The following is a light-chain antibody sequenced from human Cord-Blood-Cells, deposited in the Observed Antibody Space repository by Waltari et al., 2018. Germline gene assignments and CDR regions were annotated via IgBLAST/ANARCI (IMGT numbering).Light chain of an antibody. J-gene: IGLJ1*01. V-gene: IGLV2-14*01. CDR3: SSYPSSSTYV. CDR2: DVS. Sequence: QSALTQPASVSGSPGQSITIFRTGTGSYVGGYNYVTWYQQHPGKAPKLMIYDVSNRAAGVFNRVAGYKSGNTASLIISGLQGEDDADYYCSSYPSSSTYVFGTGTKDSAL. CDR1: GSYVGGYNY.